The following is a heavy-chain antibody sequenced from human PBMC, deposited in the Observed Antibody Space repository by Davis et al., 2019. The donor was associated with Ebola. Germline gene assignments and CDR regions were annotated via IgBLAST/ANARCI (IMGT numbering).Heavy chain of an antibody. CDR2: IDPGDSDT. D-gene: IGHD3-10*01. Sequence: KVSCKGSGYSFTSYWIGWVRQMPGKGLEWMGIIDPGDSDTIYSPSFQGQVTISADKSISIAYLQWSSLKASDTAMYYCARRDASGSGIDYWGQGTLVTVSS. J-gene: IGHJ4*02. CDR1: GYSFTSYW. CDR3: ARRDASGSGIDY. V-gene: IGHV5-51*01.